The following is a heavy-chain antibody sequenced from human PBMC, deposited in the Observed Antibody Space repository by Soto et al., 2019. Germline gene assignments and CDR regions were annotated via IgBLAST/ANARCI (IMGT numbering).Heavy chain of an antibody. D-gene: IGHD2-8*01. J-gene: IGHJ5*02. Sequence: SETLSLTCTVSGGSISSGGYYWSWIRQHPGKGLEWIGYIYYSGSTYYNPSLKSRATISVDTSKNQFSLKLSSVTAADTAVYYCARQWDCTNGVCYTGWFDPWGQGTLVTVSS. CDR2: IYYSGST. CDR3: ARQWDCTNGVCYTGWFDP. V-gene: IGHV4-31*03. CDR1: GGSISSGGYY.